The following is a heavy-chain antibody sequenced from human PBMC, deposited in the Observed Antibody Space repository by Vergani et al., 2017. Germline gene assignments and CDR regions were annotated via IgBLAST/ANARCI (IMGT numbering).Heavy chain of an antibody. V-gene: IGHV4-59*01. D-gene: IGHD3-10*01. CDR3: ARGALVTMVRGVIFDY. CDR1: GGSISSYY. Sequence: QVQLQESGPGLVKPSETLSLTCTVSGGSISSYYWSWIRQPPGKGLEWIGYIYYSGSTNSNPSLKSRVTISVDTSKNRFSLKLSSVTAADTAVYYCARGALVTMVRGVIFDYWGQGTLVTVSS. CDR2: IYYSGST. J-gene: IGHJ4*02.